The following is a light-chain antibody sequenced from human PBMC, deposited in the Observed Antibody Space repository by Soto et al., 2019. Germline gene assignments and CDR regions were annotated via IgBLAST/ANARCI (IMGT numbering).Light chain of an antibody. CDR2: DAS. CDR1: QNINAW. CDR3: QHYSLYSPWT. Sequence: DIHMTQSPSSLFVSEEDGVIITCRTSQNINAWLAWYQQRPGHAPKLLXYDASTVQSGVPSRFSGSGSGTEFTLTISSLQPDDSATYYCQHYSLYSPWTFGQGTKVDIK. J-gene: IGKJ1*01. V-gene: IGKV1-5*01.